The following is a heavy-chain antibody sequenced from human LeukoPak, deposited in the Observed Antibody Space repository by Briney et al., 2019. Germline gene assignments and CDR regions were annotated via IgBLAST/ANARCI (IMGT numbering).Heavy chain of an antibody. V-gene: IGHV4-59*01. CDR2: IYYSGST. Sequence: SETLSLTCAVYGGSFSGYYWSWIRQPPGKGLEWIGYIYYSGSTNYNPSLKSRVTISVDTSKNQFSLKLSSVTAADTAVYYCATSIAVAASAFDIWGQGTMVTVSS. D-gene: IGHD6-19*01. CDR3: ATSIAVAASAFDI. J-gene: IGHJ3*02. CDR1: GGSFSGYY.